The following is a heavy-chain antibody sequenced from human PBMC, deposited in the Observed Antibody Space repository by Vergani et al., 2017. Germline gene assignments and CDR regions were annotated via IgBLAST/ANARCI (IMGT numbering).Heavy chain of an antibody. V-gene: IGHV3-30*02. Sequence: QVQLVESGGGVVQPGGSLRLSCAASGFTFSTYAMHWVRQAPGKGLEWVAFIRYDGSNKYYADSVKGRFTISRDNSKNSLYLQMNGLRAGDTAVYYCARRDSSSPALDYWGQGTLVTVSS. D-gene: IGHD6-6*01. J-gene: IGHJ4*02. CDR2: IRYDGSNK. CDR3: ARRDSSSPALDY. CDR1: GFTFSTYA.